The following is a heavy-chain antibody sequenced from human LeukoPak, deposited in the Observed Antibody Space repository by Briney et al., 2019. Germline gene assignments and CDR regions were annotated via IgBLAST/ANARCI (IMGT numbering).Heavy chain of an antibody. CDR3: ARDTSSAPFDY. Sequence: PVGSLGLSCAASGFTFSSYAMHWVRQAPGKGLEWVAVISYDGSNKYYADSVKGRFTISRDNSKNTLYLQMNSLRAEDTAVYYCARDTSSAPFDYWGQGTLVTVSS. CDR2: ISYDGSNK. D-gene: IGHD6-25*01. CDR1: GFTFSSYA. V-gene: IGHV3-30-3*01. J-gene: IGHJ4*02.